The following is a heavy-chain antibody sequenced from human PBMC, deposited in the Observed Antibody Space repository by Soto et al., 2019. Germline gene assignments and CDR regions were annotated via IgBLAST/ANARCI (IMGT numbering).Heavy chain of an antibody. CDR1: GFTFSTYA. CDR3: ARDRCTNGVCYAPSDY. V-gene: IGHV3-64*01. J-gene: IGHJ4*02. CDR2: ISSNGRST. Sequence: EVQLVESGGGLVQPGGSLRLSCATSGFTFSTYAMHWVRQAPGKGLEYVSAISSNGRSTYYANSVKGRFTISRDNSKNTLYLQMDSLRAEDMAVYYCARDRCTNGVCYAPSDYRGQGTLVTVSS. D-gene: IGHD2-8*01.